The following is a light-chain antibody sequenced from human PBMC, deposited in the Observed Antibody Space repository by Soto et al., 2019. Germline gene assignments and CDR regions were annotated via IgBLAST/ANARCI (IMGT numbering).Light chain of an antibody. CDR2: DAA. Sequence: EIVLTQSPGTLSLSPGERATLSCRASQSVSSSLAWYQQKPGQAPRLLIYDAATRATGIPDRLSSSGSGTDFSLTISRLEPEDFAVYYCQQYGSSPWTFGQGTKVDIK. CDR1: QSVSSS. J-gene: IGKJ1*01. V-gene: IGKV3-20*01. CDR3: QQYGSSPWT.